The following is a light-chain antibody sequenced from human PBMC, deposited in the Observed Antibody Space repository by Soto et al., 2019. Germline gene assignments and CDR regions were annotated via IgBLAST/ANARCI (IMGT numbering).Light chain of an antibody. CDR3: QQYGSSPPMYT. V-gene: IGKV3-20*01. J-gene: IGKJ2*01. CDR2: GAS. CDR1: QSVSSSY. Sequence: EIVLTQSPGTLSLSPGERATLSCRASQSVSSSYLAWYQQKPGQAPRLLLYGASSRATGIPDRFSGSGSGTDFTLTISRREPEDFAVYYCQQYGSSPPMYTFGQGTKLEIK.